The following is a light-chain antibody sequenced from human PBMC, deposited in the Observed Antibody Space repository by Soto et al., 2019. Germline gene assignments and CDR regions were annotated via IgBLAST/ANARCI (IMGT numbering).Light chain of an antibody. Sequence: QSALTQPASVSGSPGQSITISCTGTSSDVGSHNFVSWYQQRPGKAPKLMIFEVTERPPGVPDRFSGSKSANGASLTVSGLQAEDEGEYFCSSYSVSHNHVVFGGGTKLTVL. J-gene: IGLJ2*01. CDR2: EVT. V-gene: IGLV2-8*01. CDR1: SSDVGSHNF. CDR3: SSYSVSHNHVV.